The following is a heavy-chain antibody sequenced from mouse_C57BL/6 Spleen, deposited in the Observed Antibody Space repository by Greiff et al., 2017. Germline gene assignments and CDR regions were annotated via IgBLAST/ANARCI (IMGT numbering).Heavy chain of an antibody. J-gene: IGHJ1*03. Sequence: QVQLQQPGAELVKPGASVKLSCKASGYTFTSYWMQWVKQRPGQGLEWIGEIDPSDSYTNYTQKFKGKATLTVDTSSSTAYMQLSSLTSEDSAVYYCARGPYFDVWGTGTTGTVSS. CDR3: ARGPYFDV. V-gene: IGHV1-50*01. CDR1: GYTFTSYW. CDR2: IDPSDSYT.